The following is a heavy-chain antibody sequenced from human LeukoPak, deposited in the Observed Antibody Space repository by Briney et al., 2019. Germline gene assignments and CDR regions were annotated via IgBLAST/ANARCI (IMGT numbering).Heavy chain of an antibody. V-gene: IGHV3-23*01. D-gene: IGHD3-10*01. CDR2: ISGSGGST. J-gene: IGHJ1*01. Sequence: GGSLRLSCAASGFTFSSYAMSWVRQAPGEGLEWVSAISGSGGSTYYADSVKGRFTISRDNPKNTLYLQMNSLRAEDTAVYYCAKDYYSSGSYYKEYFQHWGQGTLVTVSS. CDR1: GFTFSSYA. CDR3: AKDYYSSGSYYKEYFQH.